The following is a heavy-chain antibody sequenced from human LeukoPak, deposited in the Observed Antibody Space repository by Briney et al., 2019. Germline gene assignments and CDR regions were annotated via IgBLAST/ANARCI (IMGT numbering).Heavy chain of an antibody. CDR2: INHSGST. CDR3: ARAGLKGYCSGGSCFNL. V-gene: IGHV4-34*01. J-gene: IGHJ2*01. Sequence: TSETLSLTCTVSGGSISSYYWSWIRQPPGKGLEWIGEINHSGSTNYNPSLKSRVTISVDTSKNQFSLKLSSVTAADTAVYYCARAGLKGYCSGGSCFNLWGRGTLVTVSS. CDR1: GGSISSYY. D-gene: IGHD2-15*01.